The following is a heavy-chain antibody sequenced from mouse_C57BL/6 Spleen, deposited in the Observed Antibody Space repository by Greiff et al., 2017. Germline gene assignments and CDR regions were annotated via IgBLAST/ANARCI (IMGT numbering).Heavy chain of an antibody. CDR1: GYTFTSYW. D-gene: IGHD3-2*02. J-gene: IGHJ2*01. CDR2: IDPSDSYT. Sequence: VQLQQPGAELVRPGTSVKLSCKASGYTFTSYWMHWVKQRPGQGLEWIGVIDPSDSYTNYNQKFKGKATLTVDTSSSTAYMQLSSLTSEDSAVYYGARSGGNYFDYWGQGTTLTVSS. V-gene: IGHV1-59*01. CDR3: ARSGGNYFDY.